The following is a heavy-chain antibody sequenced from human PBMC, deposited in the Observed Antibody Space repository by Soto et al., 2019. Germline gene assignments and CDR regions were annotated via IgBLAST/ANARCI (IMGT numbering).Heavy chain of an antibody. CDR2: IYYTGRIN. Sequence: QLQLQESGPGLVKPSETLSLTCTVSGGSISSSSYYWGWIRQPPGKGLEWIGSIYYTGRINYNNPSLKSRVTISVDTSKNQFSLKLSSVTAADTAVFYCVRLHTRTADRYFDYWGQGTLVTVSS. CDR1: GGSISSSSYY. V-gene: IGHV4-39*01. CDR3: VRLHTRTADRYFDY. J-gene: IGHJ4*02.